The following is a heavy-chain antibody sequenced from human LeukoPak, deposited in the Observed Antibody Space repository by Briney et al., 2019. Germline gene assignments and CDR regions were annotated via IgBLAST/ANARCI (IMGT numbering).Heavy chain of an antibody. Sequence: GGSLRLSCAASGFTFSSYEMNWVRQAPGKGLEWVSYINSSGSTIYYADSVKGRFTISRDNAKNSLYLQMNSLRAEDTAVYYCARDGNYGERYYYYYGMDVWGKGTTVTVSS. J-gene: IGHJ6*04. CDR3: ARDGNYGERYYYYYGMDV. CDR1: GFTFSSYE. D-gene: IGHD4/OR15-4a*01. V-gene: IGHV3-48*03. CDR2: INSSGSTI.